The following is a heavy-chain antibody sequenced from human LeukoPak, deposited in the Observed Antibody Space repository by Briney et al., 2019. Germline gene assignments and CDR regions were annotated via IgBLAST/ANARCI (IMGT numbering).Heavy chain of an antibody. Sequence: ASVKVSCKASGYIFTRYDINWVRQAPGQGLEWMGWMNPNTGNTVYAQKFQGRVTMTRDTSITTAYMELSSLRAEDTAVYFCARRGASSWYGHDAFDIWGQGTMVTVSS. CDR1: GYIFTRYD. D-gene: IGHD6-13*01. CDR2: MNPNTGNT. CDR3: ARRGASSWYGHDAFDI. J-gene: IGHJ3*02. V-gene: IGHV1-8*01.